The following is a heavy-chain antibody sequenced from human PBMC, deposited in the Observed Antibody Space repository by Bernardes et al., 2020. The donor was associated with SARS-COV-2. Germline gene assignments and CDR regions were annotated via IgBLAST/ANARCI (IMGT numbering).Heavy chain of an antibody. CDR3: VKGGRSYDILTGYLDY. V-gene: IGHV3-64D*06. J-gene: IGHJ4*02. CDR2: ISSNGGST. D-gene: IGHD3-9*01. Sequence: GGSLRLSRAASGFTFSSYAMHWVRQAPGKGLEYVSAISSNGGSTYYADSVKGRFTISRDNSKNTLYLQMSSLRAEDTAVYYCVKGGRSYDILTGYLDYWGQGTLVTVSS. CDR1: GFTFSSYA.